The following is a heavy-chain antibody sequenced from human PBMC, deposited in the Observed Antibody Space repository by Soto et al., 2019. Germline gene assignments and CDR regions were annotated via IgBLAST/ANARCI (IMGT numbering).Heavy chain of an antibody. CDR1: GGTLSSYP. V-gene: IGHV1-69*02. J-gene: IGHJ5*02. Sequence: QVQLVQSGAEVKKPGASVKLSCKASGGTLSSYPMSWVRQAPGQGLEWMGRIIPILGLQNYAEKFQGRLTITADKTTNTAYMELSSLRSEDTAVYYCARPRTDSGSHSWFDPWGQGTLVTVSS. CDR2: IIPILGLQ. CDR3: ARPRTDSGSHSWFDP. D-gene: IGHD3-10*01.